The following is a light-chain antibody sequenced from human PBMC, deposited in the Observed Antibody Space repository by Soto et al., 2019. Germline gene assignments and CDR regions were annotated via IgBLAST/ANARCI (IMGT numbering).Light chain of an antibody. CDR3: QHYDTSPWT. J-gene: IGKJ1*01. Sequence: EIVLTQSPDTLSLSPGERATLSCRASQSVSNNYLAWYQQKLGQAPRLLIYGASSRATGIPDRFSGSGSGTDFTLTISRLEPEDFAVYSWQHYDTSPWTFGQGTKVEI. V-gene: IGKV3-20*01. CDR2: GAS. CDR1: QSVSNNY.